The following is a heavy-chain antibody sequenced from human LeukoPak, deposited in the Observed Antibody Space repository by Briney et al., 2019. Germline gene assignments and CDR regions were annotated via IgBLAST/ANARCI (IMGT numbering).Heavy chain of an antibody. CDR1: GGSFSGYY. CDR2: INHSGST. Sequence: KPSETLSLTCAVYGGSFSGYYWSWIPQPPGKGVEWIGEINHSGSTNYNPSLKSRVTISVDTSKNQFSLKLSSVTAADTAVYYCARHDYGDYYMNYWGEGTLVTVSS. J-gene: IGHJ4*02. V-gene: IGHV4-34*01. CDR3: ARHDYGDYYMNY. D-gene: IGHD4-17*01.